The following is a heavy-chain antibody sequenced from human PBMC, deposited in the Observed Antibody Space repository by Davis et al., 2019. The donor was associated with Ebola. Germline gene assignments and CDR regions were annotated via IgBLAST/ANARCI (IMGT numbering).Heavy chain of an antibody. CDR2: ISSNGYDT. J-gene: IGHJ3*02. CDR3: ARDAGSYNWNPHDAFDI. Sequence: GGSLRLSCAASGFTFSSYSMNWVRQAPGKGLEYVSAISSNGYDTYYADSVKGRFTISRDNAKNSLYLQMNSLRAEDTAVYYCARDAGSYNWNPHDAFDIWGQGTMVTVSS. D-gene: IGHD1-20*01. V-gene: IGHV3-64*04. CDR1: GFTFSSYS.